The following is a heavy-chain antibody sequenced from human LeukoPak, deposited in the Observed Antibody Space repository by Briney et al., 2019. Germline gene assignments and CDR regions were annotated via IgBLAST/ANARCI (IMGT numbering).Heavy chain of an antibody. Sequence: PSETLSLTCTVSGGSISSSSYYWGWIRQPPGKGLEWIGSIYYSGSTYYNPSLKSRVTISVDTSKNQFSLKLSSVTAADTAVYYCARQHRTTMIVVVINFIDYWGQGTLVTVSS. J-gene: IGHJ4*02. V-gene: IGHV4-39*01. D-gene: IGHD3-22*01. CDR3: ARQHRTTMIVVVINFIDY. CDR2: IYYSGST. CDR1: GGSISSSSYY.